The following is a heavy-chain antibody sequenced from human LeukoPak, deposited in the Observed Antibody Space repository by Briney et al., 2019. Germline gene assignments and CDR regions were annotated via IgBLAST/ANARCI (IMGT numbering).Heavy chain of an antibody. D-gene: IGHD6-13*01. V-gene: IGHV4-38-2*02. CDR2: IYHSGST. J-gene: IGHJ5*02. CDR3: ARALAAAGTNWFDP. Sequence: PSETLSLTCTVSGYSISGGYYWGWIRQPPGKGLEWIGSIYHSGSTYYNPSLKSRVTISVDTSKNQFSLKLSSVTAADTAVYYCARALAAAGTNWFDPWGQGTLVTVSS. CDR1: GYSISGGYY.